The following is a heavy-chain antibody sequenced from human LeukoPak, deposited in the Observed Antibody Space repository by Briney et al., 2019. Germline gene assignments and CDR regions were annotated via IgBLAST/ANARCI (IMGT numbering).Heavy chain of an antibody. Sequence: SVKVSCKASGGTFRSSGISWVRQAPGQGLEWMGGIIPIFGIANYAQNFQGRVTITADKSTSIVYMELSSLRSEDTAVYYCASSVGQQLVLGYFDYWGQGTLVTVSS. V-gene: IGHV1-69*10. CDR3: ASSVGQQLVLGYFDY. J-gene: IGHJ4*02. CDR2: IIPIFGIA. CDR1: GGTFRSSG. D-gene: IGHD6-13*01.